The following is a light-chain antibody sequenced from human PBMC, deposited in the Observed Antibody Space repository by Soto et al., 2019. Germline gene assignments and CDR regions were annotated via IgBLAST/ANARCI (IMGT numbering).Light chain of an antibody. V-gene: IGKV3-20*01. Sequence: EIVLTQSPGTLSLSPGERATLSCRASQSVGSNYLAWYQQKPGQAPRTLIFGASGRATGIPDRFSGSRSGTDFTLTISRLEPEDFAVYYCQQYGSLSWTFGQGTKVEIK. J-gene: IGKJ1*01. CDR1: QSVGSNY. CDR2: GAS. CDR3: QQYGSLSWT.